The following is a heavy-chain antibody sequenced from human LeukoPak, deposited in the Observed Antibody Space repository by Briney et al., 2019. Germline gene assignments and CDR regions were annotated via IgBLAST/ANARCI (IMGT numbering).Heavy chain of an antibody. J-gene: IGHJ4*02. Sequence: SETLSLTCTVSGGSISSYYWSWIRQPPGKGLEWIGYIYTSGSTNYNPSLKSRVTISVDTSKNQFSLKLSSVTAADPAVYYCARDCGGDCYGFGYWGQGTLVTVSS. CDR3: ARDCGGDCYGFGY. CDR1: GGSISSYY. D-gene: IGHD2-21*02. V-gene: IGHV4-4*09. CDR2: IYTSGST.